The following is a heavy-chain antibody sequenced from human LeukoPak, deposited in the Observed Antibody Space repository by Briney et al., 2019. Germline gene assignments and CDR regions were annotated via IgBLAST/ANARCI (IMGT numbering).Heavy chain of an antibody. V-gene: IGHV3-48*01. J-gene: IGHJ4*02. D-gene: IGHD7-27*01. Sequence: SGGSLRLSCAASGFSFIGYSVNWVRQAPGKGLEWVSYISSSATTIYYADSMKGRFTVSRDNAKNSLSLQMNSLRAEDTAVYYCARSRTGFQFDYWGQGTLVTVSS. CDR1: GFSFIGYS. CDR3: ARSRTGFQFDY. CDR2: ISSSATTI.